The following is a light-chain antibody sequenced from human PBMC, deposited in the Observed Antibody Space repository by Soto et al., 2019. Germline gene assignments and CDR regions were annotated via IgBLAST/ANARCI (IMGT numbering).Light chain of an antibody. V-gene: IGLV2-8*01. CDR1: SSDVGGYEY. J-gene: IGLJ2*01. CDR2: EVI. CDR3: SSYAGSNNLHVL. Sequence: QSALTQPPSASGSPGQSVTISCTGSSSDVGGYEYVSWYQQHPGKAPKLIIYEVIKRPSGVPDRLSGSKSGNTASLLVSGVLDDDEADYYCSSYAGSNNLHVLFGGGTKLTVL.